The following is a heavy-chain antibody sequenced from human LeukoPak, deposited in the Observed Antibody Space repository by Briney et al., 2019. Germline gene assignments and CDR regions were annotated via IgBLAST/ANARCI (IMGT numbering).Heavy chain of an antibody. CDR3: ARVGASVARGWFDP. V-gene: IGHV3-48*02. Sequence: PGGSLRLSCAASGFTFSSYSMNWVRQAPGKGLEWVSYISSGSSTIYYADSVKGRFTISRDNAKNSLCLQMNSLRDEDTAVYYCARVGASVARGWFDPWGQGTLVTVPS. D-gene: IGHD6-19*01. CDR2: ISSGSSTI. CDR1: GFTFSSYS. J-gene: IGHJ5*02.